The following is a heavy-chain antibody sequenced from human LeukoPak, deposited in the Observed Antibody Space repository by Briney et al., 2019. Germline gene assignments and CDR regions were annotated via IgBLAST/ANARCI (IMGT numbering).Heavy chain of an antibody. V-gene: IGHV1-8*02. J-gene: IGHJ5*02. Sequence: ASVKVSCKASGYTFTSYGISWVRQAPGQGLEWMGWMNPNSGNTGYAQKFQGRVTMTRNTSISTAYMELSSLRSEDTAVYYCARARYYDILTGYYGSWFDPWGQGTLVTVSS. CDR1: GYTFTSYG. D-gene: IGHD3-9*01. CDR2: MNPNSGNT. CDR3: ARARYYDILTGYYGSWFDP.